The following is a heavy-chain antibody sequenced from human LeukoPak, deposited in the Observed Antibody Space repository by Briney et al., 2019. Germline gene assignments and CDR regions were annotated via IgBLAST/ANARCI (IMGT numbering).Heavy chain of an antibody. J-gene: IGHJ3*01. V-gene: IGHV4-59*01. D-gene: IGHD3-22*01. Sequence: PSETLSLTCTVSGGSISSYYWSWIRQPPGKGLEGVGYIYYSGSTNYNPSLNSRVAISVDTSKKKFYLKLSSANAADTAVYYCAPLSMIDAFDVWGQGTMVTVSS. CDR2: IYYSGST. CDR1: GGSISSYY. CDR3: APLSMIDAFDV.